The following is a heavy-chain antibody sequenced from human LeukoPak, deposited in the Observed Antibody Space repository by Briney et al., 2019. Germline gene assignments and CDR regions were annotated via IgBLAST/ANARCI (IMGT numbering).Heavy chain of an antibody. CDR3: AGHRTQWELALDAFDI. CDR2: IYPGDSDT. J-gene: IGHJ3*02. D-gene: IGHD1-26*01. V-gene: IGHV5-51*01. CDR1: GYSFTSYW. Sequence: GESLKISCKGSGYSFTSYWIGWVRQMPGKGLEWMGIIYPGDSDTRYSPSFQGQVTISADKSISTAYLQWSSLKASDTAMYYCAGHRTQWELALDAFDIWGQGTMVTVSS.